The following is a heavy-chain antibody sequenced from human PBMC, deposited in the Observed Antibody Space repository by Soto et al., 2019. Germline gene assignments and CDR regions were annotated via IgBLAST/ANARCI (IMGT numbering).Heavy chain of an antibody. CDR1: GGSISSGGYS. CDR3: AAGGGLPRYY. Sequence: QLQLQESGSGLVKPSQTLSLTCAVSGGSISSGGYSWSWIRQPPGKGLEWIGYIYHSGSTYHNPSLKSLVTISVDRSKNQFSLELSSVTAAHTAVYYCAAGGGLPRYYWGQGTLVTVSS. V-gene: IGHV4-30-2*01. J-gene: IGHJ4*02. D-gene: IGHD5-12*01. CDR2: IYHSGST.